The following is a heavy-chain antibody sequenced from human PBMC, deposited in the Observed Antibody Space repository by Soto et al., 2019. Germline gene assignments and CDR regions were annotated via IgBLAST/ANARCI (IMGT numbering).Heavy chain of an antibody. CDR2: ISYDGTNK. CDR3: GAGQYFSDY. D-gene: IGHD6-13*01. Sequence: QVQLVESGGGEVQPGKSLRLSCAASGFTFTNYGRHWVRQAPGKGLECVALISYDGTNKFYADSVKGRFTVSRDNSKNTLYLQMNSLRPEDTAVYYCGAGQYFSDYWGQGTLVSVSS. V-gene: IGHV3-30*03. CDR1: GFTFTNYG. J-gene: IGHJ4*02.